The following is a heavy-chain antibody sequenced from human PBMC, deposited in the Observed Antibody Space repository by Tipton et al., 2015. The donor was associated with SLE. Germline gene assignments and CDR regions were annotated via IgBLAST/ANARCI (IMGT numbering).Heavy chain of an antibody. V-gene: IGHV3-9*01. J-gene: IGHJ6*02. CDR1: GFTFDDYA. Sequence: RSLRLSCAASGFTFDDYAMHWVRHAPGKGLEWVSGISWNSGSIGYADSVKGRFTISRDNAKNSLYLQMNSLRAEDTALYYCAKETSPCSGSRCYYYGMDVWGQGTTVTVSS. D-gene: IGHD2-15*01. CDR3: AKETSPCSGSRCYYYGMDV. CDR2: ISWNSGSI.